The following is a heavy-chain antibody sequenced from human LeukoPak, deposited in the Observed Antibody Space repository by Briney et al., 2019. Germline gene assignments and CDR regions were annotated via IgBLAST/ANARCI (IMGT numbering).Heavy chain of an antibody. CDR2: IYYSGYT. Sequence: SETLSLTCTVSGVSISSSSYYWGWIRQPPGKGLEWIGSIYYSGYTYYNLSLKSRVTISVDTYTNQFSLKLRSVTAADTDWYYCTRGDLKLWLDPRVHDAFDIWGQGKMVTVSS. V-gene: IGHV4-39*01. D-gene: IGHD5-18*01. CDR1: GVSISSSSYY. J-gene: IGHJ3*02. CDR3: TRGDLKLWLDPRVHDAFDI.